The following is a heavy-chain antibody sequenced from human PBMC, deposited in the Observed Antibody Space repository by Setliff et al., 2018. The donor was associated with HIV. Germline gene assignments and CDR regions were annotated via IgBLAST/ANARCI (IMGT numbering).Heavy chain of an antibody. Sequence: SETLSLTCTSSGDSISGYYWSWIRQPAGKGLEWIGRMHTSGNTNYNPSLKSRVTMSVDTSKNQFSLRLSSVTAADTAVYYCARGLWGDDYYYNNMDVWGKGTTVTVSS. CDR1: GDSISGYY. V-gene: IGHV4-4*07. CDR2: MHTSGNT. CDR3: ARGLWGDDYYYNNMDV. D-gene: IGHD2-21*02. J-gene: IGHJ6*03.